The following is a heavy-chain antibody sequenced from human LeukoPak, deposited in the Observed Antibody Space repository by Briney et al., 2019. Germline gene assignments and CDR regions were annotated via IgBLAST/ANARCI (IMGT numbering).Heavy chain of an antibody. D-gene: IGHD3-9*01. J-gene: IGHJ4*02. CDR3: ARGFYDILTGELDY. CDR1: GFTFSSYE. CDR2: ISSSGSTI. Sequence: GGSLRLSCAASGFTFSSYEMNWVRQAPGKGLEWVSYISSSGSTIYYADSVKGRFTISRDNAKNSLYLQMNSLRAEDTAVYYCARGFYDILTGELDYWGQGTLVTVSS. V-gene: IGHV3-48*03.